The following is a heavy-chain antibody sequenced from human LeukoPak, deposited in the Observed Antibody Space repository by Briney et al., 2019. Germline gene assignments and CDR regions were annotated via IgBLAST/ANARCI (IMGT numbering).Heavy chain of an antibody. CDR3: ARHERYYYGSGSDFDY. Sequence: PSETLSLTCTVSGGSISSSSYYWAWIRQPPGKGLEWIGSIYYSGSTYYNPSLKSRVTISVDTSKNQFSLKLGSVTAADTAVYYCARHERYYYGSGSDFDYWGQGTLVTASS. J-gene: IGHJ4*02. CDR2: IYYSGST. V-gene: IGHV4-39*01. CDR1: GGSISSSSYY. D-gene: IGHD3-10*01.